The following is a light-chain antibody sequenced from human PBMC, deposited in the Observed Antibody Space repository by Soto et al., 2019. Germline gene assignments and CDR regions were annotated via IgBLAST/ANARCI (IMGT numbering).Light chain of an antibody. Sequence: QSVLTQPPSLSGAPGQRVIISCTGSSSNIGAGYDVHWYQQLPGAAPQLLIYKNDQRPSGVPDRFSGSKSGTSASLAISGLRSEDEADYYCAAWDTSLSVRLFGGGTKLTVL. CDR3: AAWDTSLSVRL. CDR2: KND. J-gene: IGLJ3*02. CDR1: SSNIGAGYD. V-gene: IGLV1-40*01.